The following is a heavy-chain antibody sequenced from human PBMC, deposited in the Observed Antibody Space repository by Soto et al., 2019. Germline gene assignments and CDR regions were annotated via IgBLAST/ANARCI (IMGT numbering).Heavy chain of an antibody. CDR2: INPSGGST. D-gene: IGHD2-21*01. V-gene: IGHV1-46*03. CDR3: ARFDPPSCGGDCHSTVKFDY. J-gene: IGHJ4*02. CDR1: GYTFTSYY. Sequence: GASVKVSCKASGYTFTSYYMHWVRQAPGQGLEWMGIINPSGGSTSYAQKFQGRVTMTRDTSTSTVYMELSSLRSEDTAVYYCARFDPPSCGGDCHSTVKFDYRGQGTLVTVSS.